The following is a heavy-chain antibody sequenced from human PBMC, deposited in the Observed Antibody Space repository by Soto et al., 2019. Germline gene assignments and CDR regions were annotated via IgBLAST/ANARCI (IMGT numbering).Heavy chain of an antibody. V-gene: IGHV1-69*15. D-gene: IGHD6-13*01. CDR3: ARATSSWPYFYY. CDR2: IIPIFGTT. J-gene: IGHJ4*02. Sequence: QVQLVQSGAEVKKPGSSVKVSCKASGGTFSSYAISWVRQAPGQGLEWMGRIIPIFGTTNYAQRFHGRVTITADPSTNTSYLELSSLRSEATAVYFCARATSSWPYFYYWGQGTRVTVSS. CDR1: GGTFSSYA.